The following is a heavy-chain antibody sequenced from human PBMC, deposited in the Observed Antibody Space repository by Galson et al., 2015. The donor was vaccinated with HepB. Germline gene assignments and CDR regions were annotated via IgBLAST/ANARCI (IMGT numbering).Heavy chain of an antibody. D-gene: IGHD6-19*01. CDR3: AKDPYLYHALAGNMAGFDY. J-gene: IGHJ4*02. Sequence: SLRLSCAASRVTFSNYGFHWVRQAPGKGLEWVTVISYDGRNKHYADSVKGRFTISRDNSKNMVYLQMNSLRAEDTALYYCAKDPYLYHALAGNMAGFDYWGQGTLVTVSS. CDR1: RVTFSNYG. CDR2: ISYDGRNK. V-gene: IGHV3-30*18.